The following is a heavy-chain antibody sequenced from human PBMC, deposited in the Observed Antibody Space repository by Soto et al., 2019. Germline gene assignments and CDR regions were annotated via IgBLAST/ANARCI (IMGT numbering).Heavy chain of an antibody. CDR3: ARAYGQQPGGFIYHYYYGMDV. CDR2: IIPIFGTA. J-gene: IGHJ6*02. V-gene: IGHV1-69*13. D-gene: IGHD6-13*01. Sequence: ASVKVSCKASGGTFSSYAISWVRQAPGQGLEWMGGIIPIFGTANYAQKFQGRVTITAEESTSTAYMELSSLRSEDTAVYYCARAYGQQPGGFIYHYYYGMDVWGQGTTVTVSS. CDR1: GGTFSSYA.